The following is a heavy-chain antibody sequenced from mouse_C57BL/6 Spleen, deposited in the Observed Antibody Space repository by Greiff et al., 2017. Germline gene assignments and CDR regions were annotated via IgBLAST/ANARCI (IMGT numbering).Heavy chain of an antibody. V-gene: IGHV1-81*01. CDR3: ARWLLRAMDY. CDR2: IYPRSGNT. J-gene: IGHJ4*01. Sequence: VQLQQSGAELARPGASVKLSCKASGYTFTSYGISWVKQRTGQGLEWIGEIYPRSGNTYYNEKFKGKATLTADKSSSTAYMELRSLTSEDSAVSFCARWLLRAMDYWGQGTSVTVSS. CDR1: GYTFTSYG. D-gene: IGHD2-3*01.